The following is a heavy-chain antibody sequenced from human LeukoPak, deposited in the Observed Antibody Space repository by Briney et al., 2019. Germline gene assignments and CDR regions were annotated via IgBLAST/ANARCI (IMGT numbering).Heavy chain of an antibody. J-gene: IGHJ4*02. D-gene: IGHD2-21*02. V-gene: IGHV3-74*01. Sequence: GGSLRLSCAASGFTFSNYWMHWVRQTPGKGLVWVSRINSYGSSTSYADSVKGRFTISRDNAKNTLYLQMNSLRAEDTAVYYCTSTLHSYCGGDCLGYWGQGTLVTVSS. CDR1: GFTFSNYW. CDR3: TSTLHSYCGGDCLGY. CDR2: INSYGSST.